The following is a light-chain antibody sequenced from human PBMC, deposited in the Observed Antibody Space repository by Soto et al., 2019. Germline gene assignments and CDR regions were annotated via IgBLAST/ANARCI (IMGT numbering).Light chain of an antibody. J-gene: IGKJ3*01. V-gene: IGKV3-15*01. Sequence: DIVLTQSPATLSVSLGDRVSLSCRASQIISSNLAWYQQKPGQIPRLLIYGASARAAGIPARFSGSGSGTEFTLTISSLQSEDFAVDYCQQYNNWPPFTFGPGTKVDI. CDR1: QIISSN. CDR3: QQYNNWPPFT. CDR2: GAS.